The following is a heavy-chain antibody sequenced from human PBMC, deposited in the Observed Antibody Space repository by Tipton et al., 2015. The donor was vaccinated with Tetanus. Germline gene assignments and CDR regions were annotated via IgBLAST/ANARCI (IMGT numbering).Heavy chain of an antibody. J-gene: IGHJ6*02. D-gene: IGHD2-2*01. CDR3: ASGSSIRHGLDV. V-gene: IGHV1-8*01. CDR1: GYTFTSYG. Sequence: QLVQSGAEVKKPGASVKVSCKASGYTFTSYGLNWVRKAAGREFEWMEWLNPKSGSAAYAQRFQGRVTMTTNTSITTAFMEVTSLTYEDTAVYYCASGSSIRHGLDVWGHGTTVTVSS. CDR2: LNPKSGSA.